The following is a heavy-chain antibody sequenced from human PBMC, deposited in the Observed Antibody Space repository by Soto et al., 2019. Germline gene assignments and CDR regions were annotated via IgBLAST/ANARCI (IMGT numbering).Heavy chain of an antibody. Sequence: GGSLRLSCAASGFTFNNYGMHWVRQAPGKGLEWVALVWYDGSKKYYGDSVKGRFTISRDNSKNTLYLQMNSLRAEDTAVYYCAKAGGATPYYYYGMDVWGQGTTVTVS. V-gene: IGHV3-33*06. CDR1: GFTFNNYG. CDR3: AKAGGATPYYYYGMDV. J-gene: IGHJ6*02. CDR2: VWYDGSKK. D-gene: IGHD1-26*01.